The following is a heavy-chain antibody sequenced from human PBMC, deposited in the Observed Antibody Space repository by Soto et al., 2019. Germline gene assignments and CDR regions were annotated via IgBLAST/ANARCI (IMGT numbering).Heavy chain of an antibody. CDR3: ARVLKGYYDSSGYAFDI. J-gene: IGHJ3*02. Sequence: QVQLVQSGAEVKKPGSSVKVSCKASGGTFSSYAISWVRQAPGQGLEWMGGITPIFGTANYAQKFQGRVTITADESTSTAYMELSSLRSEDTAVYYCARVLKGYYDSSGYAFDIWGQGTMVTVSS. V-gene: IGHV1-69*01. CDR1: GGTFSSYA. CDR2: ITPIFGTA. D-gene: IGHD3-22*01.